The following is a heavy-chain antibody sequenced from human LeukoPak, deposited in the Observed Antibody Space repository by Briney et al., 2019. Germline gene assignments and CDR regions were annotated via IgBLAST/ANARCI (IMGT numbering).Heavy chain of an antibody. D-gene: IGHD3-10*01. J-gene: IGHJ3*02. Sequence: GGSLRLSCAASGLTFSNYAMGWVRQAPEKGLEWVSTISAGGTTTYYADFVKGRFIISRDNSKNTLYLQMNSLRAEDAAVYYCAKVAYGSGSYRGPLDIWGQGTVVTVSS. CDR3: AKVAYGSGSYRGPLDI. V-gene: IGHV3-23*01. CDR2: ISAGGTTT. CDR1: GLTFSNYA.